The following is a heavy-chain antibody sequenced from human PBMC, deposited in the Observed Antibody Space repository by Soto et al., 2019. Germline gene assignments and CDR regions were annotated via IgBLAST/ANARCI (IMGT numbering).Heavy chain of an antibody. D-gene: IGHD2-15*01. J-gene: IGHJ4*02. CDR3: AREYCSGCSCYGVDY. Sequence: QVQLVQSGAEVKEPGASVKVSCKASGYTLTDFGISWVRQAPGQGLEWMGWISAYNDDTKYTQKLQGRVTMTTDTSTGTAYMELRSLRSDDTAVYYCAREYCSGCSCYGVDYWGQGTLVTVSS. CDR1: GYTLTDFG. V-gene: IGHV1-18*01. CDR2: ISAYNDDT.